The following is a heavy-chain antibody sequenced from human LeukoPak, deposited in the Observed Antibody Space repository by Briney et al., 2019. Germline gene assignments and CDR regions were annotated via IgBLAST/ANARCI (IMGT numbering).Heavy chain of an antibody. V-gene: IGHV4-61*02. J-gene: IGHJ4*02. CDR2: IYTSGST. CDR1: GGSISSGSYY. Sequence: SQTLSLTCTASGGSISSGSYYWSWIRQPAGKGLEWIGRIYTSGSTNYNPSLKSRVTISVDTSKNQFSLKLSSVTAADTAVYYCARESYYDSYWGQGTLVTVSS. D-gene: IGHD3-22*01. CDR3: ARESYYDSY.